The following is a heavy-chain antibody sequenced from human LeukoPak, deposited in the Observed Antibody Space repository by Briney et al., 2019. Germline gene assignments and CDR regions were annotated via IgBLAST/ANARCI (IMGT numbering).Heavy chain of an antibody. V-gene: IGHV4-34*01. CDR2: INHSGST. D-gene: IGHD1-7*01. CDR3: ARDFGGTST. J-gene: IGHJ5*02. Sequence: SETLSLTCAVYGGSFSGYYWSWIRQPPGKGLEWIGEINHSGSTNYNPSLKSRVTISVDTSKNQFSLKLSSVTAADTAVYYCARDFGGTSTWGQGTLVTVSS. CDR1: GGSFSGYY.